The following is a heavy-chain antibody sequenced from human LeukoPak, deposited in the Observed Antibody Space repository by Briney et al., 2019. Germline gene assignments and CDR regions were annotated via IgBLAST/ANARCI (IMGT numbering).Heavy chain of an antibody. CDR1: GFTFNTYS. CDR3: AKVVGGRYFDY. CDR2: IDSSGGYM. D-gene: IGHD2-15*01. V-gene: IGHV3-21*01. Sequence: GGSLRLSCEASGFTFNTYSMNWARQAPGKGLEWVSSIDSSGGYMFYADSVKGRFIISRDNAKNSLYLQMDSLRVEDTAVYYCAKVVGGRYFDYWGQGTLVTVSS. J-gene: IGHJ4*02.